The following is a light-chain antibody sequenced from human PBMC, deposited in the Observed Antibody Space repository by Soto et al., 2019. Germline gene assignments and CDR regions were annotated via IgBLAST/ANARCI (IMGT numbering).Light chain of an antibody. CDR3: PVSASSPKT. V-gene: IGKV3-11*01. CDR1: QSVTNY. CDR2: GAS. Sequence: VLTKSPAILSLYPGERATLSCRASQSVTNYLDWYQQKPGQAPRLLSYGASNRATGVPARCSGSGSGTCFTLTISSLESEDFALYYSPVSASSPKTSGQRANEDI. J-gene: IGKJ1*01.